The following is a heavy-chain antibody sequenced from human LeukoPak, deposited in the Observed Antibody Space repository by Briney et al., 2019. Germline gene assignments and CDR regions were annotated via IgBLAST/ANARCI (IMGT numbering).Heavy chain of an antibody. J-gene: IGHJ6*03. CDR3: ARRGYCSSTSCEDYYMDV. Sequence: SVKVSCKASGGTFSSYAISWVRQAPGQGLEWMGGIIPIFGTANYAQKFQGRVTITTDESTGTAYMELSSLRSEDTAVYYCARRGYCSSTSCEDYYMDVWGKGTTVTVSS. V-gene: IGHV1-69*05. CDR1: GGTFSSYA. D-gene: IGHD2-2*01. CDR2: IIPIFGTA.